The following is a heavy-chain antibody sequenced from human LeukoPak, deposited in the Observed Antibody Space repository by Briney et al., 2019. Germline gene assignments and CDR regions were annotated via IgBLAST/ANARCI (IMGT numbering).Heavy chain of an antibody. V-gene: IGHV3-23*01. CDR2: ISGSGGST. Sequence: PGGSLRLSCAASGLTFSDYYMSWIRQAPGKGLEWVSVISGSGGSTYYADSVKGRFTISRDNSKNTLYLQMNSLRAEDTAVYYCAKEACSSTGCHSGGYWGQGTLLTVSS. J-gene: IGHJ4*02. D-gene: IGHD2-2*01. CDR3: AKEACSSTGCHSGGY. CDR1: GLTFSDYY.